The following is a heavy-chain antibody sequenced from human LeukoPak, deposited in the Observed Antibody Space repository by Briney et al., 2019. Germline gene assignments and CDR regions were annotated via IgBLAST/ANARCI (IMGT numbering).Heavy chain of an antibody. D-gene: IGHD4-4*01. CDR2: INHSGST. CDR3: ARASTVTNLSVSY. CDR1: GGSFSGYY. J-gene: IGHJ4*02. V-gene: IGHV4-34*01. Sequence: SETLSLTCAVYGGSFSGYYWSWIRQPPGKGLEWIGEINHSGSTNYNPSLKSRVTISVDTSKNQFSLKLSSVTAADTAVYYCARASTVTNLSVSYWGQGTLVTVSS.